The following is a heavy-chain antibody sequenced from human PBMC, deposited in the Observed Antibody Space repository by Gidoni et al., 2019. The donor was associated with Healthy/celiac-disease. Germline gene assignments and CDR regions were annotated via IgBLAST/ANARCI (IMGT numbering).Heavy chain of an antibody. CDR2: ISGSGCST. V-gene: IGHV3-23*01. CDR1: GFTFSSYA. Sequence: EVQLLESGGGLVQPGGSLRLSCAASGFTFSSYAMRWVRQAPGKGLGWVSAISGSGCSTYYADSVKGRFTISRDNSKNTLYLQMNSLRAEDTAVYYCAKVGQAPVEMATKWRGYWGQGTLVTVSS. CDR3: AKVGQAPVEMATKWRGY. J-gene: IGHJ4*02. D-gene: IGHD5-12*01.